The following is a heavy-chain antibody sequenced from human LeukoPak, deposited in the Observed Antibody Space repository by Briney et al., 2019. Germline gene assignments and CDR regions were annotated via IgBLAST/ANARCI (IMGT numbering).Heavy chain of an antibody. Sequence: GGSLRLSCAASGFTISSHAMRWVRQAPGKGLEWVSTISGSGDSTQYADSVKGRFTISRDISKNTLYLQMNSLRAEDTAVYYCAKDTWYSSSSYADYWGQGTLVTVSS. CDR1: GFTISSHA. J-gene: IGHJ4*02. D-gene: IGHD6-6*01. V-gene: IGHV3-23*01. CDR2: ISGSGDST. CDR3: AKDTWYSSSSYADY.